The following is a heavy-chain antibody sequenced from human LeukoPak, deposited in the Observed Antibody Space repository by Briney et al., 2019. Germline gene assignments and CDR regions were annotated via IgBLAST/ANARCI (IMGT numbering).Heavy chain of an antibody. Sequence: SETLSLTCTVSGVSISSGSYYWSWIRQPAGKGLEWIGRIYTSGSTNYNPSLKSRVTISVDTSKNQFSLKLSSVTAADTAVYYCARGNLFDYWGQGTLVTVSS. D-gene: IGHD4-11*01. CDR2: IYTSGST. CDR3: ARGNLFDY. V-gene: IGHV4-61*02. J-gene: IGHJ4*02. CDR1: GVSISSGSYY.